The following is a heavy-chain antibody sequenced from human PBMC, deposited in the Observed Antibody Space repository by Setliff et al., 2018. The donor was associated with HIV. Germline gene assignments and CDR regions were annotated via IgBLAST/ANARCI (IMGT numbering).Heavy chain of an antibody. CDR2: IYTTGST. CDR1: GGSFSGYY. J-gene: IGHJ5*02. V-gene: IGHV4-4*09. Sequence: PSETLSLTCAVYGGSFSGYYWSWVRQPPGKGLEWIGYIYTTGSTNYNPSLKSRVTMSVDTSENQFSLRLNSVTAADTAVYYCARYRYYYDSSGYGRWFDPWGQGTLVTVSS. D-gene: IGHD3-22*01. CDR3: ARYRYYYDSSGYGRWFDP.